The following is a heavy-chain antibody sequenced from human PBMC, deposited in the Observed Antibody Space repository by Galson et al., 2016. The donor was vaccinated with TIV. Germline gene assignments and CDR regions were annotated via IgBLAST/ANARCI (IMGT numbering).Heavy chain of an antibody. J-gene: IGHJ6*02. V-gene: IGHV3-21*01. D-gene: IGHD2-8*02. CDR1: GFTFSGHS. CDR3: ARIIGYWVGYYTMDV. CDR2: LSNSGDYI. Sequence: SLRLSCAASGFTFSGHSMNWVRQAPGKGLEWVSSLSNSGDYIYYSDSMKGRFTISRDNAKKSLYLQMHSLRAEDTAVYYCARIIGYWVGYYTMDVWGQGTTVTVSS.